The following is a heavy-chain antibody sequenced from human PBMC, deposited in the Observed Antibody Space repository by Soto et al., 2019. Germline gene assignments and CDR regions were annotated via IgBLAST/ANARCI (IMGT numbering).Heavy chain of an antibody. V-gene: IGHV1-46*01. CDR3: ARDKGYYDILTGYYPLYWFDP. J-gene: IGHJ5*02. Sequence: GASVKVSCKASGYTFTSYYMHWVRQAPGQGLEWMGIINPSGGSTSYAQKFQGRVTMTRDTSTSTVYMELSSLRSEDTAVYYCARDKGYYDILTGYYPLYWFDPWGQGTLVTVSS. CDR2: INPSGGST. D-gene: IGHD3-9*01. CDR1: GYTFTSYY.